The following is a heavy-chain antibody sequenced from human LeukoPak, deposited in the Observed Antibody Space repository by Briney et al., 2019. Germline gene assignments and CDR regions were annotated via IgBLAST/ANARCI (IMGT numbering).Heavy chain of an antibody. D-gene: IGHD2-15*01. CDR1: GFTFSSYA. Sequence: GGSLRLSCAASGFTFSSYAMHWVRQAPGKGLEYVSAISSNGGSTYYANSVKGRFTISRDNSKNTLYLQMGSLRAEDMAVYYCARVDGVAHAIDYWGQGTLVTVSS. J-gene: IGHJ4*02. V-gene: IGHV3-64*01. CDR3: ARVDGVAHAIDY. CDR2: ISSNGGST.